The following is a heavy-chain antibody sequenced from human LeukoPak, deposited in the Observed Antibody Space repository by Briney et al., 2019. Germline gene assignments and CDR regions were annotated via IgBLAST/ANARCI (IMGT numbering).Heavy chain of an antibody. J-gene: IGHJ6*03. V-gene: IGHV3-30*03. Sequence: GRSLRLSCAASGFTFSSYAMHWVRQAPGKGLEWVAVISYDGSNKYYADSVKGRFTISRDNSKNTLYLQMNSLRAEDTAVYYCARVLSGRGSLYDYYYYMDVWGKGTTVTISS. CDR1: GFTFSSYA. CDR3: ARVLSGRGSLYDYYYYMDV. D-gene: IGHD3-16*02. CDR2: ISYDGSNK.